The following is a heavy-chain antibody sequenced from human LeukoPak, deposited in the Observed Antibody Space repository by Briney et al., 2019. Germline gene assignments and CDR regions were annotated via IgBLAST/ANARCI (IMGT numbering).Heavy chain of an antibody. CDR1: GFTFSSYW. Sequence: GRSLRLSCAASGFTFSSYWMSWVRQAPGKGLEWVAKIKQDGSEKYYVDSVKGRFTISRDNAKNSLYPQMNSLRAEDTAVYYCARMVGYFDLWGRGTLVTVSS. CDR2: IKQDGSEK. J-gene: IGHJ2*01. V-gene: IGHV3-7*01. CDR3: ARMVGYFDL. D-gene: IGHD2-15*01.